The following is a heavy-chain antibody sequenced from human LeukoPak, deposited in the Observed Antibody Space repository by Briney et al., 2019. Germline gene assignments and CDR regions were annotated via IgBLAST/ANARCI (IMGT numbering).Heavy chain of an antibody. V-gene: IGHV1-69*13. CDR3: ARDVDYYYGSGSYNAFDI. CDR2: IIPIFGTA. CDR1: GGAFSSYA. D-gene: IGHD3-10*01. J-gene: IGHJ3*02. Sequence: ASVKVSCNASGGAFSSYAISWVRQAPGQGLEWMGGIIPIFGTANYAQKFQGRVTITADESTSTAYMELSSLRSEDTAVYYCARDVDYYYGSGSYNAFDIWGQGTMVTVSS.